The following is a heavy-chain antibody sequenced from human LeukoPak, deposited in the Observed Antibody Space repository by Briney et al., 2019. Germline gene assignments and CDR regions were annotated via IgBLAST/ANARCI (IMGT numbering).Heavy chain of an antibody. Sequence: ASVKVSRKASGYTFTGYYMHWVRQAPGQGLEWMGWINPNSGGTNYAQKFQGRVTMTRDTSISTAYMELSRLRSDDTAVYYCARATKSPRGFDYWGQGTLVTVSS. CDR2: INPNSGGT. D-gene: IGHD2-8*01. V-gene: IGHV1-2*02. CDR1: GYTFTGYY. CDR3: ARATKSPRGFDY. J-gene: IGHJ4*02.